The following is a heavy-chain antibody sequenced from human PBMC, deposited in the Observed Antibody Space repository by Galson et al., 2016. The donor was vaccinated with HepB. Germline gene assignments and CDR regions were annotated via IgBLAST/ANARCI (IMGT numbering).Heavy chain of an antibody. D-gene: IGHD6-13*01. CDR1: GFTFDDYA. J-gene: IGHJ5*02. CDR3: AKAGTYSSSKGWFDP. CDR2: ISWNSGTI. Sequence: SLRLSCAASGFTFDDYAMHWVRQAPGKGLEWVSGISWNSGTIDYADSVKGRFTISRDNAKNSLYLQMNSLRGEDTALYYCAKAGTYSSSKGWFDPWGQGTLVTVSS. V-gene: IGHV3-9*01.